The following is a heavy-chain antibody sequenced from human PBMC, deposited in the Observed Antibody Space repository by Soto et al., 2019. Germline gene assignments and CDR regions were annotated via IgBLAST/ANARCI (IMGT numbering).Heavy chain of an antibody. J-gene: IGHJ4*02. V-gene: IGHV3-33*01. D-gene: IGHD2-21*01. CDR3: ARRFDCGGECYSTEYYFDY. Sequence: PGGSLRLSCAASGFTFSSYGMHWVRQAPGKGLEWVAVIWYDGSNKYYADSVKGRFTISRDNSKNTLYLQMNSLGAEDTAVYYCARRFDCGGECYSTEYYFDYWGQGTLVTVSS. CDR1: GFTFSSYG. CDR2: IWYDGSNK.